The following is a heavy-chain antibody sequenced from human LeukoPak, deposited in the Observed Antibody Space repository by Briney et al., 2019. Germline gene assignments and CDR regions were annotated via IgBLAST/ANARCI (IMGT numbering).Heavy chain of an antibody. CDR3: AKDRRGYSGYDSQGFDY. CDR2: ISYDGSNK. V-gene: IGHV3-30*18. J-gene: IGHJ4*02. CDR1: GFTFSSYG. Sequence: GGSLRLSCAASGFTFSSYGMHWVRQAPGKGLEWVAVISYDGSNKYYADSVKGRFTISRDNSKNTLYLQMNSLRAEDTAVYYCAKDRRGYSGYDSQGFDYWGQGTLVTVSS. D-gene: IGHD5-12*01.